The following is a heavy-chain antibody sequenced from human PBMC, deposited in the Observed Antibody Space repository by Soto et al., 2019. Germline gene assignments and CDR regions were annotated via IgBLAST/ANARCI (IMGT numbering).Heavy chain of an antibody. D-gene: IGHD5-12*01. V-gene: IGHV3-33*01. CDR3: ARGDAWTDEAFDI. J-gene: IGHJ3*02. CDR2: IWKDENNK. CDR1: GFGVRNYG. Sequence: QVQLVESGGGVVQPGESLRLSCAASGFGVRNYGMHWVRQAAGKGLEWVAVIWKDENNKYYTDSVKGRVTISRDNSKNTVEQQMSSLRGEDTAVYYCARGDAWTDEAFDIWGQGTMVTVSS.